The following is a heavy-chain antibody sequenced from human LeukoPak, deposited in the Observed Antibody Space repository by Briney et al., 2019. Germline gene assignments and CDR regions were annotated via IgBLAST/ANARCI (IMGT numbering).Heavy chain of an antibody. Sequence: ASVKVSCKASGYTFTGYYMHWVRQAPGQGLEWMGWINPNSGGTNYAQKFQGRVTMTRDTSIGTAYMELSSLRSEDTAVYYCARDRVGVGGNGWENWGQGTLVTVSS. V-gene: IGHV1-2*02. CDR1: GYTFTGYY. J-gene: IGHJ4*02. CDR2: INPNSGGT. CDR3: ARDRVGVGGNGWEN. D-gene: IGHD6-19*01.